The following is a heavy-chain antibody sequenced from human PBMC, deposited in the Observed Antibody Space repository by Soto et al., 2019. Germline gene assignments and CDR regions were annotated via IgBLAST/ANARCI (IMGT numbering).Heavy chain of an antibody. CDR2: IYYSGST. V-gene: IGHV4-39*01. J-gene: IGHJ5*02. CDR1: GGSISSSSHY. Sequence: SETLSLTCTVSGGSISSSSHYWGWIRQPPGKGLEWIGSIYYSGSTYYNPSLKSRVTISVDTSENQFSLRLSSVTAADTAVYYCARHYTGSGAVVTAGTGSWFDPWGQGTLVTVPQ. D-gene: IGHD2-2*01. CDR3: ARHYTGSGAVVTAGTGSWFDP.